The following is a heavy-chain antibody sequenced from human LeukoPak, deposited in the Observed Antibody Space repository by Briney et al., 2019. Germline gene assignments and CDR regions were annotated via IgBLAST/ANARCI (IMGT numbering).Heavy chain of an antibody. Sequence: GESLKISFKGSGYRFTSYWIGWGRPMPGKGLEWMGIIYPGDSDTRYSPSFQGQVTISADKSISTAYLQWSSLKASDTAMYYCARIRAIFGDIDYWGQGTLVTVSS. D-gene: IGHD3-3*01. CDR3: ARIRAIFGDIDY. CDR2: IYPGDSDT. V-gene: IGHV5-51*01. J-gene: IGHJ4*02. CDR1: GYRFTSYW.